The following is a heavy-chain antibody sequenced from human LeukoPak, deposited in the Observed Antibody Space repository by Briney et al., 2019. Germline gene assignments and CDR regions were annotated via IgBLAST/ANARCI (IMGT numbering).Heavy chain of an antibody. Sequence: SETLSLTCTIFGDSVSRSDSYWDWFRQPPGKGLEWIGTIYYSGRTYYSPSLKSRVTLSVGMSNNQFSLTLSSVTAADTALYFCARRRYYDSSGYLEWGQGTLVTVSS. CDR3: ARRRYYDSSGYLE. D-gene: IGHD3-22*01. J-gene: IGHJ1*01. CDR2: IYYSGRT. CDR1: GDSVSRSDSY. V-gene: IGHV4-39*01.